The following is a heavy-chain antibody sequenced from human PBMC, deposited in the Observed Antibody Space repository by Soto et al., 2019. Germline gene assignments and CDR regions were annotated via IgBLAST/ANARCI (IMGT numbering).Heavy chain of an antibody. CDR3: ARDRHCSSTSCYGFGWFDP. V-gene: IGHV1-69*13. CDR2: IIPIFGTA. CDR1: GGTFSSYA. Sequence: SVKVSCKASGGTFSSYAISWVRQAPGQGLEWMGGIIPIFGTANYAQKFQGRVTITADESTSTAYMELSSLRSEDTAVYYCARDRHCSSTSCYGFGWFDPWGQGTLVTVSS. D-gene: IGHD2-2*01. J-gene: IGHJ5*02.